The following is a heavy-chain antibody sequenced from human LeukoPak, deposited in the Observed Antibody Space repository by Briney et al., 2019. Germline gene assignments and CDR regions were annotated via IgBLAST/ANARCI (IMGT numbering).Heavy chain of an antibody. D-gene: IGHD2-21*02. Sequence: GESLRLSCAASGFTFSSYWMYWVRQAPGKGLVWVSRIKTDGSEINYADSVRGRFTVSRDNAKNTLYLQVNSLRAEDTAVYYCARDATRGGDNDYWGQGTRVIVSS. CDR1: GFTFSSYW. CDR3: ARDATRGGDNDY. J-gene: IGHJ4*02. V-gene: IGHV3-74*01. CDR2: IKTDGSEI.